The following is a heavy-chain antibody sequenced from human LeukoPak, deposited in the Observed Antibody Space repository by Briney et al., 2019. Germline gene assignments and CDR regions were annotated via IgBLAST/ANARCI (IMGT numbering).Heavy chain of an antibody. CDR2: INHSGST. J-gene: IGHJ2*01. D-gene: IGHD2-15*01. Sequence: SETLSLTCAVYGGSFSGYYWSWIRQSPGKGLEWIGEINHSGSTNYNPSLKSRVTISVDTSKSQFSLKLSSVTAADTAVYYCARSRSGGTQTKSTYFDLWGRGTLVTVSS. V-gene: IGHV4-34*01. CDR3: ARSRSGGTQTKSTYFDL. CDR1: GGSFSGYY.